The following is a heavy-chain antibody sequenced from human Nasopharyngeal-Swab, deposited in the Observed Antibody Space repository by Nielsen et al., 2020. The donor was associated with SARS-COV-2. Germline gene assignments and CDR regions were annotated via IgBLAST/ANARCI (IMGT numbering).Heavy chain of an antibody. D-gene: IGHD3-22*01. V-gene: IGHV4-34*01. CDR2: INHSGNT. CDR3: ARGSTMNGYYGMDV. CDR1: GGSFTGYY. Sequence: SETLSLTFAVYGGSFTGYYWSWIRQSPGKGLACIGEINHSGNTNYNPSLKSRVTISVDTSKTQFSLKLSSVTAADTAVYYCARGSTMNGYYGMDVWGQGTTVTVSS. J-gene: IGHJ6*02.